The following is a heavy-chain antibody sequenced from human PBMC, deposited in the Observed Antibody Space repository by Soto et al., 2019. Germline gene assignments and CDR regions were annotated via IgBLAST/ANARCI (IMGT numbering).Heavy chain of an antibody. Sequence: ASVKVSCKASGYTFTSYYMHWVRQAPGQGLEWMGIINPSGGSTSYAQKFQGRVTMTRDTSTSTIYMELSSLRSEDTAVYYCARRGSSHREYYYYGMDVWGQGTTVTVSS. J-gene: IGHJ6*02. CDR2: INPSGGST. CDR3: ARRGSSHREYYYYGMDV. CDR1: GYTFTSYY. V-gene: IGHV1-46*01. D-gene: IGHD6-13*01.